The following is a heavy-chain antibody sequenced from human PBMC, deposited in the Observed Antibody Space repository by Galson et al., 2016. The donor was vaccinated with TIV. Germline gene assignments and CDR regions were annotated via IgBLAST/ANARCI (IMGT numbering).Heavy chain of an antibody. J-gene: IGHJ6*03. Sequence: SETLSLTCTVSGGSITSHYWSWIRQPPGKGLEWIGYLFYSGSRNFNSSFKSRVTVSLDTSKNQFSLKLKSVTAADTAVYYCARRGNITMFGVPYPDSYYYLDVWGQGTTVTVSS. D-gene: IGHD3-3*01. CDR1: GGSITSHY. V-gene: IGHV4-59*11. CDR3: ARRGNITMFGVPYPDSYYYLDV. CDR2: LFYSGSR.